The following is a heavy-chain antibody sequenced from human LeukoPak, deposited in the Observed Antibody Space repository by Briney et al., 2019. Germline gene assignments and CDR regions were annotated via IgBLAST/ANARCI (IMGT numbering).Heavy chain of an antibody. D-gene: IGHD3-10*01. CDR3: TKDVEVFGYYFDS. CDR1: GFTFSSYA. CDR2: ILKDGRNK. Sequence: GGSLRLSCAASGFTFSSYAMHWVCQAPGKGLEWVAVILKDGRNKYYADSVKGRFSISRDNSKNTMDLQMNSLRADDTAVYYCTKDVEVFGYYFDSWGQGTLVTVSS. V-gene: IGHV3-30*04. J-gene: IGHJ4*02.